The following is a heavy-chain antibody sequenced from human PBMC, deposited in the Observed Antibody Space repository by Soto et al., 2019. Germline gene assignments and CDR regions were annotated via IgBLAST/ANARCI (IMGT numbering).Heavy chain of an antibody. V-gene: IGHV4-4*02. Sequence: SETLSLTCAVSSGSISSSNWWSWVRQPPGKGLEWIGEIYHSGSTNYNPSLKSRVTISVDKSKNQFSLKLSSVTAADTAVYYCAREGAGYSSSWYSVGMDVWGKGTTVTVSS. J-gene: IGHJ6*04. CDR1: SGSISSSNW. D-gene: IGHD6-13*01. CDR2: IYHSGST. CDR3: AREGAGYSSSWYSVGMDV.